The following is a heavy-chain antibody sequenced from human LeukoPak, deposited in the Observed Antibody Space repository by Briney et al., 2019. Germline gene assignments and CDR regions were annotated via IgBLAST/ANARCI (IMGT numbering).Heavy chain of an antibody. V-gene: IGHV4-30-2*01. D-gene: IGHD1-26*01. J-gene: IGHJ4*02. CDR1: GCSISSGGYS. CDR2: IYHSGST. Sequence: SETLSLTCAVSGCSISSGGYSWSWIRQPPGKGLEWIGYIYHSGSTYYNPSLKSRVTISVDRSKNQFSLKLSSVTAADTAVYYCARGPYSGSYYFDYWGQGTLVTVSS. CDR3: ARGPYSGSYYFDY.